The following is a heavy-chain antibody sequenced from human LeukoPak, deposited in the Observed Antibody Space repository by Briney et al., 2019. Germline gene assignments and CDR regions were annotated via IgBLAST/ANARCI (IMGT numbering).Heavy chain of an antibody. CDR2: ISTYNGNT. CDR1: GYTFTRYG. J-gene: IGHJ5*02. Sequence: ASVKVSCRASGYTFTRYGLSWVRQAPGQGLEWMGWISTYNGNTNYAQKFQDRVTITRDRSMSTAYMELSSLRSEDTAMYYCASTKIVGATIGWFDPWGQGTLVTVSS. D-gene: IGHD1-26*01. CDR3: ASTKIVGATIGWFDP. V-gene: IGHV1-18*01.